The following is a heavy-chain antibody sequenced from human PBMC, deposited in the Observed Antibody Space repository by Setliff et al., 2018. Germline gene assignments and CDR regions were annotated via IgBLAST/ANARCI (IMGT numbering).Heavy chain of an antibody. V-gene: IGHV3-48*03. CDR2: INSGGTKI. CDR1: GFFFRSYE. J-gene: IGHJ4*02. CDR3: ARSINGYQQRYDF. Sequence: GGTLRLSCAASGFFFRSYEMNWVRQTPGKGLEWVSYINSGGTKIYYADSVEGRFTISRDNGKNSLFLQMNSVRAEDTAVYYCARSINGYQQRYDFWGQGALVTVSS. D-gene: IGHD3-16*01.